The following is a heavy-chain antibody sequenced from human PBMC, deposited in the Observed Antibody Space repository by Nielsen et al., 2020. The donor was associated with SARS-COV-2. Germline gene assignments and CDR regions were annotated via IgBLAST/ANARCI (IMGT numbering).Heavy chain of an antibody. D-gene: IGHD4-17*01. Sequence: KVSCKGSGYSFTSYWIGWVRQMPGKGLAWMGIIYPGDSDTRYSPSFQGQVTIPADKSISTAYLQWSSLKASDTAMYYCARLLWDGDYGHGMDVWGQGTTVTVSS. V-gene: IGHV5-51*01. J-gene: IGHJ6*02. CDR1: GYSFTSYW. CDR3: ARLLWDGDYGHGMDV. CDR2: IYPGDSDT.